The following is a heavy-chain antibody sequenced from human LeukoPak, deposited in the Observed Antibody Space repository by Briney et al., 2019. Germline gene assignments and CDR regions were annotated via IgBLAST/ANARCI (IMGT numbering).Heavy chain of an antibody. CDR2: IIPIFGTA. D-gene: IGHD2-15*01. V-gene: IGHV1-69*13. J-gene: IGHJ4*02. CDR1: GGTFSSYA. Sequence: ASVKVSCKASGGTFSSYAISWVRQAPGQGLEWMGGIIPIFGTANYAQKFQGRATITADESTSTAYMELSSLRSEDTAVYYCARGCSGGSCYAYFDYWGQGTLVTVSS. CDR3: ARGCSGGSCYAYFDY.